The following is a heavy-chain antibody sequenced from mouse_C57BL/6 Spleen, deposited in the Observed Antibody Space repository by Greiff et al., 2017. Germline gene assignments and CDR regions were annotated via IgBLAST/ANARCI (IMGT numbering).Heavy chain of an antibody. V-gene: IGHV1-55*01. D-gene: IGHD1-1*01. CDR3: ARKYYGSSYGGAWFAY. J-gene: IGHJ3*01. CDR1: GYTFTSYW. Sequence: QVQLQQPGAELVKPGASVKMSCKASGYTFTSYWITWVKQRPGQGLEWIGDIYPGSGSTNYNEKFKSKATLTVDTSSSTAYMQLSSLTSEDSAVYYCARKYYGSSYGGAWFAYWGQGTLVTVSA. CDR2: IYPGSGST.